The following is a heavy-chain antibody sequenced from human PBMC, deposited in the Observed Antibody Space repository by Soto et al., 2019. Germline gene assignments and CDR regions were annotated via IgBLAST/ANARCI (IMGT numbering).Heavy chain of an antibody. Sequence: GGSLRLSCAASGFTFSNAWMSWVRQAPGKGLEWVGRIKSKTDGGRSTYYADSVKDRFTISRDNSKNTLFLQMGSLRPEDTAIYYCVKQAHGLDGVAFDYWGQGTQVTVSS. V-gene: IGHV3-15*01. D-gene: IGHD2-15*01. CDR3: VKQAHGLDGVAFDY. CDR2: IKSKTDGGRST. CDR1: GFTFSNAW. J-gene: IGHJ4*02.